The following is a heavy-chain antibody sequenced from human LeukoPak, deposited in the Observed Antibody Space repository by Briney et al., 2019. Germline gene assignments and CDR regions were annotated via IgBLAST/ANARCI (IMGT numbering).Heavy chain of an antibody. V-gene: IGHV1-18*01. D-gene: IGHD6-13*01. CDR2: ISGYNGNT. J-gene: IGHJ6*03. Sequence: ASVKVSCKTSGYTFTIYGLNWVRQAPGQGLEWMGWISGYNGNTKYAQKFRGRVTMTRNTSISTAYVELSSLRSDDTAVYYCARAASWSPIGDSYYYMDVWGKGTTVTISS. CDR1: GYTFTIYG. CDR3: ARAASWSPIGDSYYYMDV.